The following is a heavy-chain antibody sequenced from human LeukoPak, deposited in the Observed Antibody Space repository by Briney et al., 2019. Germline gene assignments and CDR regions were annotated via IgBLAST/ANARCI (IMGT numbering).Heavy chain of an antibody. V-gene: IGHV3-23*01. J-gene: IGHJ4*02. CDR1: GFTYSSFE. CDR2: NSGSGGSA. CDR3: AKTGYSSGWYRIWDY. Sequence: GGSLGLSCAASGFTYSSFEMSWVRQAPGKGLEWVSANSGSGGSAYYADSVKGRFTISRDNSRNSLSLQMNSLRAEDTALYYCAKTGYSSGWYRIWDYWGQGTLVTVSS. D-gene: IGHD6-19*01.